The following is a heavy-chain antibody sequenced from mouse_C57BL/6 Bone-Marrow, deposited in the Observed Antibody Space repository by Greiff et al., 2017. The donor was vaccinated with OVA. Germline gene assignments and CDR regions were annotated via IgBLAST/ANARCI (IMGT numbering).Heavy chain of an antibody. Sequence: DVKLVESGGGLVQPGDSLSLSCAASGFTFTNYYMSWVRQPPGKALEWLAFIRNKPNGSTTEYSASVKGRFTISRDNSQSNLYRQMNALIAEDSATYYCARYKGRVAVDYFDYWGQGTALTVSA. CDR2: IRNKPNGSTT. D-gene: IGHD1-1*01. J-gene: IGHJ2*01. CDR1: GFTFTNYY. CDR3: ARYKGRVAVDYFDY. V-gene: IGHV7-3*01.